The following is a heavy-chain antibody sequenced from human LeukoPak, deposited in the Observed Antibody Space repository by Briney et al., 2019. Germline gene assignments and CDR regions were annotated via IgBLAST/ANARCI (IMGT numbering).Heavy chain of an antibody. Sequence: GASVKVSCKASGGTFSSYAISWVRQAPGQGLEWMGGIIPIFGTANYAQKFQGRVTITADESTSTAYMELSSLRSEDTAVYYCARSYQPGHSYGPFDYWGQGTLVTVSS. V-gene: IGHV1-69*13. CDR3: ARSYQPGHSYGPFDY. J-gene: IGHJ4*02. CDR2: IIPIFGTA. D-gene: IGHD5-18*01. CDR1: GGTFSSYA.